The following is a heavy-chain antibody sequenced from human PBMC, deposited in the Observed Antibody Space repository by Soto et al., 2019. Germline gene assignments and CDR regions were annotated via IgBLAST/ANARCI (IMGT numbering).Heavy chain of an antibody. J-gene: IGHJ4*02. CDR1: GGSISSYY. D-gene: IGHD3-22*01. CDR3: ARAPEYYYDSSGYYLDY. Sequence: SETLSLTCTVSGGSISSYYWSWIRQPPGKGLEWIGYIYYSGSTNYNPSLKSRVTISVDTSKNQFSLKLSSVTAADTAVYYCARAPEYYYDSSGYYLDYWGLGTLVTVSS. CDR2: IYYSGST. V-gene: IGHV4-59*01.